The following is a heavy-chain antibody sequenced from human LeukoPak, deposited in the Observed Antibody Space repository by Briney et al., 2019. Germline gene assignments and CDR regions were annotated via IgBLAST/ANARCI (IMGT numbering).Heavy chain of an antibody. CDR1: GFTVSSNY. CDR2: ISGSGGST. V-gene: IGHV3-23*01. Sequence: GGSLRLSCAASGFTVSSNYMSWVRQAPGKGLEWVSTISGSGGSTYFTDSVKGRFTISRDNSKNTLYLQMNSLRAEDTAVYYCAKDPSLFDYWGQGTLVTVSS. J-gene: IGHJ4*02. CDR3: AKDPSLFDY.